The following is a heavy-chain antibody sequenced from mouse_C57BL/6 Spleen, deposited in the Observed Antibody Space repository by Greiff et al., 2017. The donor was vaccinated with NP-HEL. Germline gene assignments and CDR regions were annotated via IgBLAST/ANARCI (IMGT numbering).Heavy chain of an antibody. J-gene: IGHJ4*01. D-gene: IGHD1-1*01. CDR3: AREGYYYGSSGDYAMDY. CDR1: GYAFSSYW. V-gene: IGHV1-80*01. CDR2: IYPGDGDT. Sequence: VQLQQSGAELVKPGASVKISCKASGYAFSSYWMNWVKQRPGKGLEWIGQIYPGDGDTNYNGKFKGKATLTADKSSSTSYMQLSSLTSEDSAVYFCAREGYYYGSSGDYAMDYWGQGTSVTVSS.